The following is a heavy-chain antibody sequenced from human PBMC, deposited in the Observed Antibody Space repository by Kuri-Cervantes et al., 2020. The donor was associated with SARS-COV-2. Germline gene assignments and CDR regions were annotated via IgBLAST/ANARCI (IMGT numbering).Heavy chain of an antibody. Sequence: ESLKISCTVSGGSISSYYWSWIRQPPGKGLEWIGYIYYSGSTNYNPSLKSRVTISVDTSKNQFSLKLSSVTAADTAVYYCARVDEYCSSTSCYPNDAFDIWGQGTMVTVSS. CDR3: ARVDEYCSSTSCYPNDAFDI. CDR2: IYYSGST. V-gene: IGHV4-59*08. CDR1: GGSISSYY. J-gene: IGHJ3*02. D-gene: IGHD2-2*01.